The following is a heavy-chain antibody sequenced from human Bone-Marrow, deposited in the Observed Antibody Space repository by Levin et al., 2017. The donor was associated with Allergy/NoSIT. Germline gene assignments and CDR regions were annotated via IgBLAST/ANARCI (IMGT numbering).Heavy chain of an antibody. V-gene: IGHV3-21*01. CDR3: AHIYSTSERFNY. D-gene: IGHD2/OR15-2a*01. J-gene: IGHJ4*02. Sequence: KSGGSLRLSCAASGFTFGSYNMNWVRQAPGKGPEWVSSISSSGSYIYYADSVEGRFTVSRDNAKNSLYLQMNSLRAEDTAVYYCAHIYSTSERFNYWGQGTLVAVSS. CDR1: GFTFGSYN. CDR2: ISSSGSYI.